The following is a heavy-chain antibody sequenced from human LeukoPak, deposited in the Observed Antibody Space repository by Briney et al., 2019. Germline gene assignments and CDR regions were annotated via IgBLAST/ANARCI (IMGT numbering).Heavy chain of an antibody. CDR3: ARMPIVGATTFDY. D-gene: IGHD1-26*01. CDR1: GGSISSSSYY. V-gene: IGHV4-39*01. J-gene: IGHJ4*02. Sequence: SETLSLTCTVSGGSISSSSYYWGWIRQPPGKGLEGGGSIYYSGSTYYNPSLKSRVTISVDTSTNQFSLKLSSVTAADTAVYYCARMPIVGATTFDYWGQGTLVTVSS. CDR2: IYYSGST.